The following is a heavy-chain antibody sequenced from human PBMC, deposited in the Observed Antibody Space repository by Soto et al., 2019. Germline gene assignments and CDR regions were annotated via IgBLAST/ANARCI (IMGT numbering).Heavy chain of an antibody. J-gene: IGHJ4*02. CDR1: GYTFTSYA. Sequence: ASVKVSCKASGYTFTSYAMHWVRQAPGQRLEWMGWINAGNGNTKYSQKFQGRVTITRDTSASTAYMELNSLKTEDTAVYYCTRPGGIVGATTHYWGQGTLVTVSS. CDR2: INAGNGNT. D-gene: IGHD1-26*01. CDR3: TRPGGIVGATTHY. V-gene: IGHV1-3*01.